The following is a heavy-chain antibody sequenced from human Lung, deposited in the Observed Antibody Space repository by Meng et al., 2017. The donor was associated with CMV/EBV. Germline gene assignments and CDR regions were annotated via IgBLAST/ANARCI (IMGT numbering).Heavy chain of an antibody. D-gene: IGHD3-16*01. CDR2: IMPILAIT. V-gene: IGHV1-69*04. CDR3: ARASTFVQPFNH. J-gene: IGHJ4*02. Sequence: CKASGGTFGNKAFNWVRQAPGQGPEWMGQIMPILAITHYAQKFQGRVTITADKSTSTVYMELRSLRPEDTAIYYCARASTFVQPFNHWGQGTLVTVSS. CDR1: GGTFGNKA.